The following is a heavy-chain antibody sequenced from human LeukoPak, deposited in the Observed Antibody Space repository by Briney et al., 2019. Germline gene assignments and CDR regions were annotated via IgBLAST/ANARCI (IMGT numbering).Heavy chain of an antibody. CDR3: AKWSSTLKAFDF. J-gene: IGHJ4*02. Sequence: SETLSLTCSVPSDSINYYYWNWIRQPPGKELEWIAYTHYTGNTKSNPSLKSRVTTSVDTSKSQFSLTLSSVTAADTAVYYCAKWSSTLKAFDFWGQGILAIVSS. V-gene: IGHV4-59*08. CDR1: SDSINYYY. D-gene: IGHD2-8*01. CDR2: THYTGNT.